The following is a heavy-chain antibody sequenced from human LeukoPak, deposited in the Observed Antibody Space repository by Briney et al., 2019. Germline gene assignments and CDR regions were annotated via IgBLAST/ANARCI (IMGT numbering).Heavy chain of an antibody. CDR2: IYTSGST. J-gene: IGHJ4*02. V-gene: IGHV4-4*09. CDR3: ARLGDY. CDR1: GGSISGYY. Sequence: SETLSLTCTVSGGSISGYYWSWIRQPPGKGLEWIGYIYTSGSTNYNPSLKSRVTISVDTSKNQFSLKLSSVTAADTAVYYCARLGDYWGQGTLVTVSS.